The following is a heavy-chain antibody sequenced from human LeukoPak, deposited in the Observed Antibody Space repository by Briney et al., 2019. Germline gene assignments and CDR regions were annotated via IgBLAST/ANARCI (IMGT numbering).Heavy chain of an antibody. CDR1: GGSISSGGYY. V-gene: IGHV4-30-2*01. D-gene: IGHD2-2*01. CDR2: IYHSGST. J-gene: IGHJ4*02. CDR3: AREGAVPAAMPFDY. Sequence: SQTLSLTCTVSGGSISSGGYYWSWIRQPPGKGLEWIGYIYHSGSTYYNPSLKSRVTISVDRSKNQYSLKLSSVTAADTAVYYCAREGAVPAAMPFDYWGQGTLVTVSS.